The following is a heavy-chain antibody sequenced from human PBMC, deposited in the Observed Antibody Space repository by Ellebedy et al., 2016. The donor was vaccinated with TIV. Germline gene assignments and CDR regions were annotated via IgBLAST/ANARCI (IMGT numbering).Heavy chain of an antibody. CDR1: GGTFSSYA. Sequence: AASVKVSCKASGGTFSSYAISWVRQAPGQGLEWMRGIIPILTIPNYAQNFQGRVTITADKSTSTAYMELSSLRSEDTAVYYCARDGTAYSSSWYGDYWGQGTLVTVSS. D-gene: IGHD6-13*01. V-gene: IGHV1-69*10. J-gene: IGHJ4*02. CDR3: ARDGTAYSSSWYGDY. CDR2: IIPILTIP.